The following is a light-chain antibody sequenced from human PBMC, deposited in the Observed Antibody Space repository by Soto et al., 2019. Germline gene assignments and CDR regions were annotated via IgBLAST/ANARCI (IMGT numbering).Light chain of an antibody. CDR3: QQYGSSPRT. J-gene: IGKJ1*01. V-gene: IGKV3-20*01. Sequence: DIQLTQSPGTLSLSAGERATLSCRASQSGSSNVLAWYQQKPGQAPKLLIYNAANRATGIPDRFRGSGSGTDFTLTNSRLEPEDFAVYYCQQYGSSPRTFGQGTKVDIK. CDR2: NAA. CDR1: QSGSSNV.